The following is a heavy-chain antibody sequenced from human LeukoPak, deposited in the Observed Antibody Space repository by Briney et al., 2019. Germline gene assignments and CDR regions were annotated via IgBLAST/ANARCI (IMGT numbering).Heavy chain of an antibody. D-gene: IGHD2-15*01. J-gene: IGHJ4*02. CDR2: IYYSGST. Sequence: SETLSLTCTVSGGSISSGGYYWSWIRQHPGKGLEWIGYIYYSGSTYYNPSLKSRVTISVDTSKNQFSLKLSSVTAADTAVYYCARVVVVAATPGGKYYFDYWGQGTLVTVSS. CDR1: GGSISSGGYY. V-gene: IGHV4-31*03. CDR3: ARVVVVAATPGGKYYFDY.